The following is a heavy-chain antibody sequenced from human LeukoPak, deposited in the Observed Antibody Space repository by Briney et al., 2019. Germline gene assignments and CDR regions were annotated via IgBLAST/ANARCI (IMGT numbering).Heavy chain of an antibody. Sequence: GGSLRLSCAASGFTFSNFAMSWIRQAPGKGLEWVSTLNGDNTYYADSVKGRFTVSRDNSKNTLYLQMNSLTAEDTAVYYCVREATGYSFADYWGQGTLVSVSS. V-gene: IGHV3-23*01. J-gene: IGHJ4*02. CDR1: GFTFSNFA. D-gene: IGHD1-26*01. CDR2: LNGDNT. CDR3: VREATGYSFADY.